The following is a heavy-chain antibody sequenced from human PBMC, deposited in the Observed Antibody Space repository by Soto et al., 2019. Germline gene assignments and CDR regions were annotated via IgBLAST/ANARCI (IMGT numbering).Heavy chain of an antibody. D-gene: IGHD3-22*01. CDR2: IIPILGIA. V-gene: IGHV1-69*10. CDR3: TSPLYDSSGSGDI. J-gene: IGHJ3*02. CDR1: GGTFRSYA. Sequence: ASVKVSCKASGGTFRSYAISWVRQAPGQGLEWMGGIIPILGIANYAQKFQGSVTITADKSTSTAYMELSSLRSEDTAVYYCTSPLYDSSGSGDIWGQGTMVTVSS.